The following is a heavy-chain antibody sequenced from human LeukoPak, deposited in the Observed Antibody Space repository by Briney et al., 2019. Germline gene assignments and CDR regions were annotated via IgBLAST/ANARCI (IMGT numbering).Heavy chain of an antibody. CDR1: GYTFTSYA. J-gene: IGHJ4*02. Sequence: ASVKVSCKASGYTFTSYAMHWVRQAPGQRLEWMGWINAGNGNTKYSQKFQGRVTITRDTSASTAYMELSSLRSEDTAVYYCARGSIAAAGPPGYWGQGTLVTVSS. CDR3: ARGSIAAAGPPGY. V-gene: IGHV1-3*01. D-gene: IGHD6-13*01. CDR2: INAGNGNT.